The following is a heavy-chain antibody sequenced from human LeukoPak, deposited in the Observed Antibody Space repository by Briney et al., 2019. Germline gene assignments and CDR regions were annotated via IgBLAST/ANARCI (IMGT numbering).Heavy chain of an antibody. J-gene: IGHJ4*02. CDR3: ARGGRDYYDSSGEFDY. CDR2: ISAYNGNT. D-gene: IGHD3-22*01. Sequence: ASVKVSCKASGYTFINYDISWVRQAPGQGLEWMGWISAYNGNTNYAQKLQGRVTMTTDTSTSTAYMELRSLRSDDTAVYYCARGGRDYYDSSGEFDYWGQGTLVTVSS. V-gene: IGHV1-18*01. CDR1: GYTFINYD.